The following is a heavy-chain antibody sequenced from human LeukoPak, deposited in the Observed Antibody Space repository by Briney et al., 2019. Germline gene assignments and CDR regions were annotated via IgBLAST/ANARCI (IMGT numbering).Heavy chain of an antibody. Sequence: GGSLRLSCAASGFTFSNYWMSWVRQAPGKGLEWVANIKQDGSEKYYVDFVKGRFTISRDNAKNSLYLQMNSLRAEDTAVYYYARLDSSGWYPAEYFQHWGQGTLVTVSS. V-gene: IGHV3-7*01. J-gene: IGHJ1*01. D-gene: IGHD6-19*01. CDR1: GFTFSNYW. CDR3: ARLDSSGWYPAEYFQH. CDR2: IKQDGSEK.